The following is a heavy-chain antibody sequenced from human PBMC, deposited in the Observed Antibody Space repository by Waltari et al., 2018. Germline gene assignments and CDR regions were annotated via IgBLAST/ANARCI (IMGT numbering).Heavy chain of an antibody. CDR3: ARAYSTNWFDY. V-gene: IGHV3-23*01. CDR2: ISDRDNTT. CDR1: GFTFTNSA. J-gene: IGHJ4*02. Sequence: EVQLLESGGDLVQPGGSLRLSCSASGFTFTNSAMSWVRQAPGKGLEWVSGISDRDNTTYYVDSVKGRFTVSRDNSKNTLYLQMNSLRAEDSAVYFCARAYSTNWFDYWGQGSLVTVSS. D-gene: IGHD2-2*01.